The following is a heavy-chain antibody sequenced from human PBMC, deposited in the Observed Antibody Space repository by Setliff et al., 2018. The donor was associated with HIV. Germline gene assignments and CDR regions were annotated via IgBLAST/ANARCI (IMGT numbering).Heavy chain of an antibody. CDR2: IYPDSNNI. CDR3: ATEGGSERMPFFYYYMDV. CDR1: GFTFSDYP. D-gene: IGHD3-10*01. Sequence: GGSLRLSCAASGFTFSDYPMNWVRQAPGKGLEWVSHIYPDSNNIDYTDSVKGRFTISRDNAKNSLYLQMNSLRAEDAAVYYCATEGGSERMPFFYYYMDVWGKGTTVTVSS. J-gene: IGHJ6*03. V-gene: IGHV3-48*01.